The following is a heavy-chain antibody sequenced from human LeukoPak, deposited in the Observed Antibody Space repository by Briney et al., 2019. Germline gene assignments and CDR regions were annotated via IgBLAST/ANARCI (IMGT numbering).Heavy chain of an antibody. CDR1: GGSLRWYF. J-gene: IGHJ6*02. D-gene: IGHD4-11*01. V-gene: IGHV4-59*01. CDR3: ASQLDYSNHRGVYYYYGMDV. Sequence: PSETPSLTRAVSGGSLRWYFLGWVREPPGEGQEWVGYNYYSWSTNYNPSLKSRVTISVDTSKNQFSLKLSSVTAADTAVYYCASQLDYSNHRGVYYYYGMDVWGQGTTVTVSS. CDR2: NYYSWST.